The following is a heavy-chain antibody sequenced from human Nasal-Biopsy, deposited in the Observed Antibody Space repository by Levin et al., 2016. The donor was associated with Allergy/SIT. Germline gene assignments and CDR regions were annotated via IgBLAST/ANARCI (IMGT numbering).Heavy chain of an antibody. J-gene: IGHJ4*02. CDR3: AKINSGRRGR. Sequence: GGSLRLSCAASGFSFSNYSMNWVRQAPGKGLEWVSYISSSSANIKYADSVNGRFTISRDNARNFLFLQMNSLRGEDTAVYYCAKINSGRRGRWGQGTLVTVSS. D-gene: IGHD1-26*01. CDR1: GFSFSNYS. V-gene: IGHV3-48*01. CDR2: ISSSSANI.